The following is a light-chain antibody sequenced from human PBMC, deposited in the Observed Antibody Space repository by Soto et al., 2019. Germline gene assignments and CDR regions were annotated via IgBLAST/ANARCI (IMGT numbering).Light chain of an antibody. J-gene: IGKJ5*01. CDR3: QQYGISEII. CDR2: DTS. CDR1: QGVSNSY. Sequence: EIVLTQSPATLSLSQGERATLSCRASQGVSNSYVAWYQQKSGQAPRLLIYDTSSRVTGIPDRFSGSGSGTDFTLAISRLEPEDFAVFYCQQYGISEIIFGQGTLLEIK. V-gene: IGKV3-20*01.